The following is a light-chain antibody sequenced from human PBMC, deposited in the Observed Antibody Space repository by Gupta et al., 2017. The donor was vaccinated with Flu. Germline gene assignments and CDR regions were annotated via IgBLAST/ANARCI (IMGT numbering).Light chain of an antibody. J-gene: IGKJ4*01. Sequence: DIQMTQSPSTLSASVGDTVTIACRASQSISSWLAWYQQKPGKAPNLLIYKASSLESGVPSRFSGSGSGTEFTLTISSLQPDDFATYYCQQENSYSLTFGGGTKVEIK. CDR1: QSISSW. CDR3: QQENSYSLT. V-gene: IGKV1-5*03. CDR2: KAS.